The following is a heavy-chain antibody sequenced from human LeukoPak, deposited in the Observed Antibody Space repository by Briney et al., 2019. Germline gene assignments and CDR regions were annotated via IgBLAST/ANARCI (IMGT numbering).Heavy chain of an antibody. CDR2: IIPIFGTA. D-gene: IGHD3-10*01. V-gene: IGHV1-69*13. J-gene: IGHJ5*02. Sequence: AASVKVSCKASGGTFSSYAISWVRQAPGQGLEWMGGIIPIFGTANYAQKFQGRVTITADESTSTAYMELSSLRSEDTAVYYCARDGRGSRSSWFDPWGQGTLVIVSS. CDR1: GGTFSSYA. CDR3: ARDGRGSRSSWFDP.